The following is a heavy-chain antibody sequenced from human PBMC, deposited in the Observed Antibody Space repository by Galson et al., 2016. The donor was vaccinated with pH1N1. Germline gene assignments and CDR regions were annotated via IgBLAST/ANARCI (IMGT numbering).Heavy chain of an antibody. D-gene: IGHD4-17*01. J-gene: IGHJ3*02. CDR1: GYSFTSQW. CDR3: ARQYDFGDYRGDAFDI. V-gene: IGHV5-51*03. CDR2: VNPGGSTI. Sequence: QSGAEVKKPGESLKISCKASGYSFTSQWIAWVRQVPGKGLERVGVVNPGGSTIRYSPPFQGQVTISSDKSINIAYLQWISLRASDTATYYCARQYDFGDYRGDAFDIWGQGTVVIVSS.